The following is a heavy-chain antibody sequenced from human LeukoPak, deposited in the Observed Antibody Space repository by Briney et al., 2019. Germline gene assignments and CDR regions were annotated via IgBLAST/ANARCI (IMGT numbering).Heavy chain of an antibody. D-gene: IGHD5-12*01. CDR2: IYTSGST. V-gene: IGHV4-4*09. CDR1: GGSISSYY. Sequence: SETLSLTCTVSGGSISSYYWSWIRQPPGKGLEWIGYIYTSGSTNYNPSLKSRVTISVDTSKNQFSLKLSSVTAADTAVYYCARLDSGYDYEGWFDPWGQGTLVTVSS. CDR3: ARLDSGYDYEGWFDP. J-gene: IGHJ5*02.